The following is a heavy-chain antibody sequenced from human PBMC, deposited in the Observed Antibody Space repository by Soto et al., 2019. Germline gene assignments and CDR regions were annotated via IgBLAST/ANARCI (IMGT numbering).Heavy chain of an antibody. J-gene: IGHJ4*02. CDR2: IWYDGSNK. CDR3: ARGAVAATPPSRTRFDY. Sequence: QVQLVEAGGGVVQPGRSLRLSCAASGFTFSSYGMHWVRQAPGKGLEWVAVIWYDGSNKYYADSVKGRFTISRDNSKNTLYLQMNSLRAEDTAVYYCARGAVAATPPSRTRFDYWGQGTLVTVSS. CDR1: GFTFSSYG. V-gene: IGHV3-33*01. D-gene: IGHD2-15*01.